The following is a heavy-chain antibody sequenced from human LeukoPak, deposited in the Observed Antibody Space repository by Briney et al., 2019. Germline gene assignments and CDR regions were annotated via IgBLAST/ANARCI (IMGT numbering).Heavy chain of an antibody. J-gene: IGHJ3*02. V-gene: IGHV4-39*07. D-gene: IGHD3-10*01. Sequence: ETLSLTCTVSGGSISSSSYYWGWIRQPPGKGLEWIGSIYYSGSTYYNPSLKSRVTISVDTSKNQFSLKLSSVTAADTAVYYCARAARPYRYYYGSGDDAFDIWGQGTMVTVSS. CDR2: IYYSGST. CDR3: ARAARPYRYYYGSGDDAFDI. CDR1: GGSISSSSYY.